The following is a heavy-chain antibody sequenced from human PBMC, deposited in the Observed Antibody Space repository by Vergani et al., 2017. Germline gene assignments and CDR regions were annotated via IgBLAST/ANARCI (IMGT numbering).Heavy chain of an antibody. J-gene: IGHJ4*02. CDR3: AFTMVRGVIHGYFDY. CDR1: GGTFSSYA. Sequence: QVQLVQSGAEVKKPGSSVKVSCKASGGTFSSYAISWVRQAPGQGLEWMGRIIPIFGTANYAQKFQGRVTITADESTSTAYMELSSLRSEDTAVDYCAFTMVRGVIHGYFDYWGQGTLVTVSS. CDR2: IIPIFGTA. V-gene: IGHV1-69*13. D-gene: IGHD3-10*01.